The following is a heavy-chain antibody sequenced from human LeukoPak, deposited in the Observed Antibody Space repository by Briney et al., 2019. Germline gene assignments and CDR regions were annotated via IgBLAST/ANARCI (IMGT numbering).Heavy chain of an antibody. CDR2: ISYDGSNK. J-gene: IGHJ4*02. CDR1: GFTFSSYW. V-gene: IGHV3-30-3*01. CDR3: ARVGATSDFDY. Sequence: PGGSLRLSCEASGFTFSSYWMTWFRQAPGKGLEWVAVISYDGSNKYYADSVKGRFTISRDNSKNTLYPQMNSLRAEDTAVYYCARVGATSDFDYWGQGTLVTVSS. D-gene: IGHD1-26*01.